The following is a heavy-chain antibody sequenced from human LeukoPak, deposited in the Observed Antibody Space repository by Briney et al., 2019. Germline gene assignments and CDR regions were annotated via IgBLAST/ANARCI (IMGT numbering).Heavy chain of an antibody. CDR3: ASRRFGELFSS. Sequence: QVQLQESGPGLVKPSETLSLTCTVSGGSISSYYWSWIRQPPGKGLEWIGEINHSGSTNYNPSLKSRVTILVDTSKNQFSLKLTTVTAADTAVYYCASRRFGELFSSWGQGTLVTVSS. CDR1: GGSISSYY. CDR2: INHSGST. V-gene: IGHV4-59*12. D-gene: IGHD3-10*01. J-gene: IGHJ5*02.